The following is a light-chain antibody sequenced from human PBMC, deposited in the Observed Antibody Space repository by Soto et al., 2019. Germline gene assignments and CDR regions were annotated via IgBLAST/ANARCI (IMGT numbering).Light chain of an antibody. CDR3: QQYNNWPPIT. CDR2: DAS. J-gene: IGKJ5*01. CDR1: QSVSSY. Sequence: EIVLTQSPATLSLSPGERATLSCRASQSVSSYLAWYQQKPGQAPRLLVYDASNRATGIPDRFSGSGSGTEFTLTISSLQSEDFAVYYCQQYNNWPPITFGQGTRLEI. V-gene: IGKV3-11*01.